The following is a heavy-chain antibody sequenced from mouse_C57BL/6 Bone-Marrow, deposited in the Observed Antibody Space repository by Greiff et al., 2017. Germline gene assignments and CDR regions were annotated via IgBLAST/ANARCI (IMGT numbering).Heavy chain of an antibody. CDR2: IDPETGGT. J-gene: IGHJ2*01. CDR3: TNPPSYYSYYFDY. Sequence: VKLVESGAELVRPGASVTLSCKASGYTFTDYEMHWVKQTPVHGLEWIGAIDPETGGTAYNQEFKGKAILTADKSSSTAYMELRSLTSEDSAVYYCTNPPSYYSYYFDYWGQGTTLTVSS. D-gene: IGHD2-10*01. CDR1: GYTFTDYE. V-gene: IGHV1-15*01.